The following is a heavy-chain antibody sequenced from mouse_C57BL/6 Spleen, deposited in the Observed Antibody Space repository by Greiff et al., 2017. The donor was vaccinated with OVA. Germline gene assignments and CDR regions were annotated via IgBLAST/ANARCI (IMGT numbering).Heavy chain of an antibody. Sequence: QVQLQASGAELARPGASVKMSCKASGYTFTSYPMHWVKQRPGPGLEWLGYINPSRGYTKYNQKVKDKATLTADKSSSTAYMQLSSLTSEDSAVYYCARAHDYDNYDAMDYWGQGTAGTVSS. CDR2: INPSRGYT. CDR1: GYTFTSYP. V-gene: IGHV1-4*01. CDR3: ARAHDYDNYDAMDY. J-gene: IGHJ4*01. D-gene: IGHD2-4*01.